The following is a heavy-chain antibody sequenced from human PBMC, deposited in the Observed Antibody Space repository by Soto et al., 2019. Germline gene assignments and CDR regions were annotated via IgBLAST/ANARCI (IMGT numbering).Heavy chain of an antibody. J-gene: IGHJ4*02. D-gene: IGHD3-9*01. CDR1: GFTFSSYA. Sequence: GGSLRLSCAASGFTFSSYAMHWVRQAPGKGLEYVSAISSNGGSTYYANSVKGRFTISRDNSKNTLYLQMGSLRAEDMAVYYCARVGLDWATSGYFDYWGQGTLVTVSS. CDR2: ISSNGGST. CDR3: ARVGLDWATSGYFDY. V-gene: IGHV3-64*01.